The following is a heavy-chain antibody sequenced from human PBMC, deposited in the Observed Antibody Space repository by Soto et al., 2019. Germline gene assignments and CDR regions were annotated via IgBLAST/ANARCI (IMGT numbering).Heavy chain of an antibody. J-gene: IGHJ6*02. CDR1: GFTFSSYA. D-gene: IGHD2-8*01. Sequence: VGAGGSLRLSCAASGFTFSSYAMSWVRQAPGKGLEWVSAISGSGGSTYYADSVKGRFTISRDNSKNTLYLQMNSLRAEDTAVYYCAKGMVYAIGFLGMDVWGQGTTVTVSS. CDR3: AKGMVYAIGFLGMDV. V-gene: IGHV3-23*01. CDR2: ISGSGGST.